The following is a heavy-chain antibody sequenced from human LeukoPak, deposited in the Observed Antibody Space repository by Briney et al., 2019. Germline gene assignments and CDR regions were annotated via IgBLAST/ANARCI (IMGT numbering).Heavy chain of an antibody. CDR3: AKTALAVAGIVPVESELDY. D-gene: IGHD6-19*01. CDR1: GFIFSSYA. Sequence: PGGSLRLSCAASGFIFSSYAMSWVRLAPGKGLEWISVISGSGGRTDYADSVKGRFTIFRDNSKNTLYLQMNSLRAEDTAVYYCAKTALAVAGIVPVESELDYWGQGTLVTVSS. CDR2: ISGSGGRT. V-gene: IGHV3-23*01. J-gene: IGHJ4*02.